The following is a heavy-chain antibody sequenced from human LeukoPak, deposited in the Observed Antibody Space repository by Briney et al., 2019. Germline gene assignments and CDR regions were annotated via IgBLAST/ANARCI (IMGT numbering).Heavy chain of an antibody. D-gene: IGHD3-22*01. CDR1: GFTISSYA. Sequence: PGGSLRLSCAASGFTISSYAMSWVRQAPGKGLEWVSSFSSGASTDYADSVKGRFTTSRDNPKNTVYLQMNSLRAEDTAAYYCAKQRVSNGYYYFDYWGQGTLVTVSS. V-gene: IGHV3-23*01. CDR2: FSSGAST. J-gene: IGHJ4*02. CDR3: AKQRVSNGYYYFDY.